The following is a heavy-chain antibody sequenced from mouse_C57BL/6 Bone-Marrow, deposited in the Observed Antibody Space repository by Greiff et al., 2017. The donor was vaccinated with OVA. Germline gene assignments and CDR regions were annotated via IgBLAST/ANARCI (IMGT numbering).Heavy chain of an antibody. Sequence: VQLQQPGAELVRPGTSVKLSCKASGYTFTSYWMHWVKQRPGQGLEWIGVIDPSDSYTNYNQKFKGKATLTVDTSSSTAYMQLSSLTSEDSAVYYCAYYARDYWGQGTSVTVSS. CDR3: AYYARDY. J-gene: IGHJ4*01. CDR1: GYTFTSYW. V-gene: IGHV1-59*01. CDR2: IDPSDSYT.